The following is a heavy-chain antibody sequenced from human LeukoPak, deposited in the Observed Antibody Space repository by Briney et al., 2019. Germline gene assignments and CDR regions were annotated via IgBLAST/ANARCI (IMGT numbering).Heavy chain of an antibody. Sequence: PSETLSLTCTVSGGSISSYYWSWIRQPAGKGLEWIGRIYTSGSTNYNPSLKSRVTISINTSKNQFSLKLSSVTAADTAVYYCARGSVDTAMVPWFDPWGQGTLVTVSS. CDR3: ARGSVDTAMVPWFDP. CDR1: GGSISSYY. D-gene: IGHD5-18*01. CDR2: IYTSGST. J-gene: IGHJ5*02. V-gene: IGHV4-4*07.